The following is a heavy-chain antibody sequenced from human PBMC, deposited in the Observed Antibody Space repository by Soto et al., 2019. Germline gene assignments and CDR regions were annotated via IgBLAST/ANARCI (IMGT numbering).Heavy chain of an antibody. Sequence: PSQTLSLPCAISGDSVSSNSAAWNWIRQSPSRGLEWLGRTYYRSKWYNDYAVSVKSRITINPDTSKNQFSLQLNSVTPEDTAVYYCARDPGHQSYYDFWSGYQTARYYYGMDVWGQGTTVTVSS. J-gene: IGHJ6*02. CDR3: ARDPGHQSYYDFWSGYQTARYYYGMDV. D-gene: IGHD3-3*01. V-gene: IGHV6-1*01. CDR2: TYYRSKWYN. CDR1: GDSVSSNSAA.